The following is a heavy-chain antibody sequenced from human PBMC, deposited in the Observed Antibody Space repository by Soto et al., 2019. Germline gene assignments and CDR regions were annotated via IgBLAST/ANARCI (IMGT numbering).Heavy chain of an antibody. Sequence: PGGSLRLSCAASGFTFSSYGMHWVRQAPGKGLEWVAVIWYDGSNKYYADSVKGRFTISRDNSKNTLYLQMNSLRAEDTAVYYCARDFYDSSADDAFDIWGQGTMVTVSS. CDR1: GFTFSSYG. D-gene: IGHD3-22*01. CDR2: IWYDGSNK. CDR3: ARDFYDSSADDAFDI. J-gene: IGHJ3*02. V-gene: IGHV3-33*01.